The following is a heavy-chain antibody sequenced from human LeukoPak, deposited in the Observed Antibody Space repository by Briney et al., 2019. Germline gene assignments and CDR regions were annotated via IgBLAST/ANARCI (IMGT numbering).Heavy chain of an antibody. Sequence: GGSLRLSCAASGFTFSSYAMSWVRQAPGKGLEWVSAISGSGGSTYYADSVKGRFTISRDNSKNTLYLQMNSLRAEDTAVYYCAKMHPDYYDSSGYYHVQDYWGQGTLVTVSS. V-gene: IGHV3-23*01. CDR2: ISGSGGST. CDR3: AKMHPDYYDSSGYYHVQDY. D-gene: IGHD3-22*01. CDR1: GFTFSSYA. J-gene: IGHJ4*02.